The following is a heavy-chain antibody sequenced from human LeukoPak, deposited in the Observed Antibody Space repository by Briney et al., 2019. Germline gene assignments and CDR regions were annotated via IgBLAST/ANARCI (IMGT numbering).Heavy chain of an antibody. D-gene: IGHD4-17*01. CDR3: ARRDYGSLDAFDI. Sequence: GGSLRLSCAASGFTFSSYWMSWVRQAPGKGLEWVANIKQDGSEKYYVDSVKGRFTISRDNAKNSLYLQMNSLRAEDTAVYYCARRDYGSLDAFDIWGQGTTVTVSS. V-gene: IGHV3-7*01. CDR2: IKQDGSEK. J-gene: IGHJ3*02. CDR1: GFTFSSYW.